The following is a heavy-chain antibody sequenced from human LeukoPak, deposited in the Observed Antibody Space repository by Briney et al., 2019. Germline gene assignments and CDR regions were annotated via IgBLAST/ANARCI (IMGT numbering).Heavy chain of an antibody. Sequence: ASVKVSCKASGYTFTSYGISWVRQAPGQGLEWMGWINPNSGGTNYAQKFQGRVTMTRDTSISTAYMELSRLRSDDTAVYYCARDRVYGYNSIPYFDYWGQGTLVTVSS. CDR3: ARDRVYGYNSIPYFDY. J-gene: IGHJ4*02. V-gene: IGHV1-2*02. CDR1: GYTFTSYG. CDR2: INPNSGGT. D-gene: IGHD5-24*01.